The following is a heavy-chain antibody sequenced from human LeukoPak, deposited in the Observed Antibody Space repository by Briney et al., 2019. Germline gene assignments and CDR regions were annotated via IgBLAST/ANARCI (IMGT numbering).Heavy chain of an antibody. CDR3: ARGSGGGDV. CDR2: ISSNSSTI. CDR1: GFTFSSYS. J-gene: IGHJ6*04. Sequence: GGSLRLSCAASGFTFSSYSMNWVRQAPGKGLEWVSYISSNSSTIYYADSVKGRFTISRDNAKNSLYLQMNSLRAEDTAVYYCARGSGGGDVWGKGTTVTVSS. V-gene: IGHV3-48*01. D-gene: IGHD2-15*01.